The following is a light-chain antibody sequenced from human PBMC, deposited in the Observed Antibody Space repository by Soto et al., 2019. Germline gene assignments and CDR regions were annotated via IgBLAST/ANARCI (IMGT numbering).Light chain of an antibody. CDR1: QSVTTY. V-gene: IGKV3-11*01. J-gene: IGKJ5*01. Sequence: EIVLTQSPATLSLSPGERATLSCRASQSVTTYLAWYQQKPGQAPRLLIYHTSNRAAGIPARFSGSGSGTDFTLTINRLEPEDSAVYYCQQYRSLITFGQGTRLEIK. CDR3: QQYRSLIT. CDR2: HTS.